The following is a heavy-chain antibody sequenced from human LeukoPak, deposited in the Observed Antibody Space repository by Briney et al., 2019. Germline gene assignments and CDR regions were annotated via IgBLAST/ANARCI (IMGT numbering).Heavy chain of an antibody. Sequence: GGSLRLSCAASGFTFSSYAMSWVRQAPGKGLEWVSAISGSGGSTYYADSVKGRFTISRDNSKNTLYLQMNSLRAEDTAVYYCAKDHAFGPYFGISYFDYWGQGTLVTVSS. J-gene: IGHJ4*02. D-gene: IGHD3-10*01. V-gene: IGHV3-23*01. CDR1: GFTFSSYA. CDR2: ISGSGGST. CDR3: AKDHAFGPYFGISYFDY.